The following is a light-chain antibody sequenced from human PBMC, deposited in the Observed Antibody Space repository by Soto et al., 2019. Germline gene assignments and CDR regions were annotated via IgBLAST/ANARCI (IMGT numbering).Light chain of an antibody. Sequence: DIQMTQSPPSLSASVGDRVTITCRASQGIRNFVAWYQKKPGKAPKLLIYAASTLQSGVPSRFSGSGAGTDFTVTINSLQPDDVATYSCQKYSSVPVFGPGTKVEIK. V-gene: IGKV1-27*01. CDR2: AAS. J-gene: IGKJ3*01. CDR1: QGIRNF. CDR3: QKYSSVPV.